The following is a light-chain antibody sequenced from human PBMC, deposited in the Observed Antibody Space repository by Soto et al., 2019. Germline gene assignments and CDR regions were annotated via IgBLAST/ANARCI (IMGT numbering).Light chain of an antibody. V-gene: IGKV3-15*01. CDR2: GAS. Sequence: EIVMAQSPATLSVSPGERVTLPCRAIQSVSSNLAWYQQKRGQAPRLLIYGASSRATGIPARFSGSGSGTEFTLTISSLQSEDSGVYYCQQYNKWPAEITFGQGTRLEIK. CDR1: QSVSSN. CDR3: QQYNKWPAEIT. J-gene: IGKJ5*01.